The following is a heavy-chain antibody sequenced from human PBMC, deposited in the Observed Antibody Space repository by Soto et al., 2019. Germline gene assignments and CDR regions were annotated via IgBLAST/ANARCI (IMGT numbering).Heavy chain of an antibody. CDR3: ARVGGFCSGGSCYRALDI. CDR1: GGSISSYC. Sequence: SETLSLTCTGSGGSISSYCWSWIRQPPGKGLEWIGYIYYSGSTNYNPSLKSRVTISVDTSKNQFSLKLSSVTAADTAVYYCARVGGFCSGGSCYRALDIWGQGPMVT. V-gene: IGHV4-59*01. CDR2: IYYSGST. J-gene: IGHJ3*02. D-gene: IGHD2-15*01.